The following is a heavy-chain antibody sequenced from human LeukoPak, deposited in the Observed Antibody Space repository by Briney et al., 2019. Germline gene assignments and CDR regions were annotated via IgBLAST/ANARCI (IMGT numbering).Heavy chain of an antibody. CDR1: GYTFTGYY. CDR2: INPNSGGT. CDR3: ATTPYYYDSSGYAFDY. D-gene: IGHD3-22*01. J-gene: IGHJ4*02. Sequence: ASVKVSCKASGYTFTGYYMHWVRQAPGQGLEWVGWINPNSGGTNYAQKFQGRVTMTRGTSISTAYMELSRLRSDDTAVYYCATTPYYYDSSGYAFDYWGQGTLVTVSS. V-gene: IGHV1-2*02.